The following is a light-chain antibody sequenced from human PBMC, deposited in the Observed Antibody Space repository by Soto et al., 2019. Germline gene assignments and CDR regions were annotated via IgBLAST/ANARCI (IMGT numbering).Light chain of an antibody. CDR2: KES. Sequence: DIQMTQSPSTLSASVGDRVTITCRASQSVGSWLAWYQQKPGKDPKLLIYKESSLESGVPSRFSGIGSGTEFSLTISSLQPDDFASYHCQQYGSSSPWTFGQGTKVEIK. CDR1: QSVGSW. J-gene: IGKJ1*01. CDR3: QQYGSSSPWT. V-gene: IGKV1-5*03.